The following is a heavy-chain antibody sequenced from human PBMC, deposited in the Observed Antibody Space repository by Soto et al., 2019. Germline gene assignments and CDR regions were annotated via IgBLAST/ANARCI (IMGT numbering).Heavy chain of an antibody. J-gene: IGHJ6*02. CDR1: GYSFTSYW. Sequence: GVSLKISCKGSGYSFTSYWISWVRQMPGKGLEWMGRIDPSDSYTNYSPSFQGHVTISADKSISTAYLQWSSLKAADTAVYYCAGQPTAGSYYDLGSYYYYYAMDVWGQGTTVTVSS. D-gene: IGHD3-10*01. CDR3: AGQPTAGSYYDLGSYYYYYAMDV. V-gene: IGHV5-10-1*01. CDR2: IDPSDSYT.